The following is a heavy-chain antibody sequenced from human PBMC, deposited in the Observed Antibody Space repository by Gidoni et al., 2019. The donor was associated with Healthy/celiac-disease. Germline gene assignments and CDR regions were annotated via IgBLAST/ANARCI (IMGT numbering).Heavy chain of an antibody. J-gene: IGHJ6*04. CDR2: IIPIFGTA. CDR3: ARDHWTYYDFWSGYSKGMDV. CDR1: GGTFSSYA. D-gene: IGHD3-3*01. Sequence: QVQLVQSGAEVKKPGSSVKVSCKASGGTFSSYAIRWVRQAPGQGLEWMGGIIPIFGTANYAQKFQGRVTITADKSTSTAYMELSSLRSEDTAVYYCARDHWTYYDFWSGYSKGMDVWGKGTTVTVSS. V-gene: IGHV1-69*06.